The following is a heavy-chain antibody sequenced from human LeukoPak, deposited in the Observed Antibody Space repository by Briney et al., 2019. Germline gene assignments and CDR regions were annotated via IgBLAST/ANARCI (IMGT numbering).Heavy chain of an antibody. CDR3: TRGLYQLPFHYDSSGYPLDY. Sequence: GGSLRLSCAASGFTFSSYAMSWVRQAPGKGLEWVSAISGSGGGTYYADSVEGRFTISRDNSKNTLYLQMNSLRAEDTAVYYCTRGLYQLPFHYDSSGYPLDYWGQGTLVTVSS. J-gene: IGHJ4*02. CDR2: ISGSGGGT. V-gene: IGHV3-23*01. CDR1: GFTFSSYA. D-gene: IGHD3-22*01.